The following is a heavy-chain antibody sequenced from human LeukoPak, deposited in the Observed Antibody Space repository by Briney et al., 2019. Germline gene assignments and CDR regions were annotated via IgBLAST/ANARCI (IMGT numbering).Heavy chain of an antibody. CDR1: GFTFRNHW. V-gene: IGHV3-74*01. CDR2: INYDGSDT. CDR3: ARDNWGIDY. J-gene: IGHJ4*02. D-gene: IGHD7-27*01. Sequence: GGSLRLSCAASGFTFRNHWMHWVRQAPGKGLLWVARINYDGSDTSHADSVEGRFTISRDNAKDTLYLQMNSLRVEDTAVYYCARDNWGIDYWGQGTLVAVSS.